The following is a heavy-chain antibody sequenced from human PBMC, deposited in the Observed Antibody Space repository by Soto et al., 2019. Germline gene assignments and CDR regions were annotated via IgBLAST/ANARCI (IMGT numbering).Heavy chain of an antibody. V-gene: IGHV3-30-3*01. J-gene: IGHJ4*02. CDR2: ISYDGSNK. CDR3: ARDVGNWNPVDY. Sequence: QVQLVESGGGVVQPGRSLRLSCAASGFTFSSYAMHWVRQAPGKGLEWVAVISYDGSNKYYADSVKGRFTISRDNSKNTLYLQMSSLSAGDTAVYYCARDVGNWNPVDYWGQGTLVTVSS. CDR1: GFTFSSYA. D-gene: IGHD1-1*01.